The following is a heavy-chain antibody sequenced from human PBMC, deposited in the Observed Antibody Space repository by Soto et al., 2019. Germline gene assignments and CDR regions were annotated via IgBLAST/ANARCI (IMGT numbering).Heavy chain of an antibody. Sequence: QVQLQESGPGLVKPSQTLSLTCTVSGGSISSGGYYWSWIRQHPGKGLEWIGYIYYSGSTYYNPSLKRRVTISVDTSKNQFSLKLSSVTAADTAVYYCARDGGGRDYYYGMDVWGQGTTVTVSS. D-gene: IGHD2-15*01. V-gene: IGHV4-31*03. CDR1: GGSISSGGYY. J-gene: IGHJ6*02. CDR3: ARDGGGRDYYYGMDV. CDR2: IYYSGST.